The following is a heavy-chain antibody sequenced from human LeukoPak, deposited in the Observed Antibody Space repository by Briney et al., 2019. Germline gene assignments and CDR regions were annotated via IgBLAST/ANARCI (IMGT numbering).Heavy chain of an antibody. V-gene: IGHV3-9*01. CDR1: GFTFDDYA. CDR3: AKGAVLRYFDWGMGHLDL. Sequence: GGSLRLSCEGSGFTFDDYAMHWVRQAPGKGLEWVSGLTSDSAYMGYADSVKGRFTISRDNAKKSLYLQMDSLRAEDTALYYCAKGAVLRYFDWGMGHLDLWGRGTQVTVSS. CDR2: LTSDSAYM. D-gene: IGHD3-9*01. J-gene: IGHJ2*01.